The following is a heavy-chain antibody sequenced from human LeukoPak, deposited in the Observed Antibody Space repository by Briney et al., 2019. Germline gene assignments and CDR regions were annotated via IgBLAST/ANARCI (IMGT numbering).Heavy chain of an antibody. Sequence: GGSLRLSCAASGFTFRSYTMSWVRQAPGKGLEWVSVISGSGGNTYYADPVKGRFTISRDNSKNTLYLQMNSLRAEDTAVYYCAKVYYAYYYYMDVWGKGTTVTVSS. CDR1: GFTFRSYT. J-gene: IGHJ6*03. V-gene: IGHV3-23*01. CDR2: ISGSGGNT. D-gene: IGHD2-8*01. CDR3: AKVYYAYYYYMDV.